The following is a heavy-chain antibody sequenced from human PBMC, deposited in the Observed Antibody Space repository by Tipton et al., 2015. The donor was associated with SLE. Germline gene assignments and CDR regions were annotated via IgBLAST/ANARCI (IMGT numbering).Heavy chain of an antibody. J-gene: IGHJ3*01. D-gene: IGHD4-17*01. CDR1: GGSISSHY. CDR2: IYYSGST. CDR3: ARGGVTTVTAV. V-gene: IGHV4-59*08. Sequence: TLSLTCTVSGGSISSHYWSWIRQPPGKGLEWIGYIYYSGSTKYNPSLKSRVTISVDTSKNQFSLKLSSVTAADTAVYYCARGGVTTVTAVWGQGTMVTVSS.